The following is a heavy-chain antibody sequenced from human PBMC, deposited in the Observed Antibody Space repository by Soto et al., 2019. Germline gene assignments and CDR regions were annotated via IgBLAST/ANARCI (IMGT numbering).Heavy chain of an antibody. CDR2: IIPIFGTA. Sequence: SVKVSCKASGGTFSSYAVSWVRQAPGQGLEWMGGIIPIFGTANYAQKFQGRVTITADESTSTAYMELSSLRSEDTAVYYCARSSGYSSPFDYWGQGTLVTVSS. CDR1: GGTFSSYA. J-gene: IGHJ4*02. D-gene: IGHD3-22*01. V-gene: IGHV1-69*13. CDR3: ARSSGYSSPFDY.